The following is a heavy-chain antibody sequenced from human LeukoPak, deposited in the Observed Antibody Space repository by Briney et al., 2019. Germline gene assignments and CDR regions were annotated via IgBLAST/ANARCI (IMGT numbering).Heavy chain of an antibody. CDR1: GFIYRVYS. D-gene: IGHD2-2*01. V-gene: IGHV3-48*04. J-gene: IGHJ1*01. Sequence: GGSLRLSCAASGFIYRVYSMIWVRQAPGKGLEWISYISRSGDTIYNADSVKGRFTISRDNAKNSLYLQMNSLRAEDTAVYFCAPVPGFWGQGTLVTVSS. CDR2: ISRSGDTI. CDR3: APVPGF.